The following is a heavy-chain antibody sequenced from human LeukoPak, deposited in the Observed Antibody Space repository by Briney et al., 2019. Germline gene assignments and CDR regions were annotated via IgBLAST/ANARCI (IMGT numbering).Heavy chain of an antibody. D-gene: IGHD5-12*01. V-gene: IGHV3-48*03. CDR3: ARGGYSGSDYF. CDR2: IDSSGNTI. Sequence: SGGSLRLSCATSGFMFSDYEMNWVRQAPGKGLEWVSYIDSSGNTIYYADSVKGRFTISGDNAKNSLFLQMHSLRAEDTAVYYCARGGYSGSDYFWGQGTLVTVSS. J-gene: IGHJ4*02. CDR1: GFMFSDYE.